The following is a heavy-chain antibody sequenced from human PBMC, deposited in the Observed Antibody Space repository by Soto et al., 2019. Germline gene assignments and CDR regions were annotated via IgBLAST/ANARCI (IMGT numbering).Heavy chain of an antibody. CDR3: ARSGGLDRDFNY. CDR2: IIPMFDTP. D-gene: IGHD2-15*01. CDR1: GGTFSSDS. J-gene: IGHJ4*02. Sequence: QVQLVQSGAEVKKPGSSVKVSCKASGGTFSSDSFSWVRQAPGQGLEWMGGIIPMFDTPIYAQKFQDRVTITADESTSTAYMRLRSLRSGDTAVYYCARSGGLDRDFNYWGQGSLVTVSS. V-gene: IGHV1-69*12.